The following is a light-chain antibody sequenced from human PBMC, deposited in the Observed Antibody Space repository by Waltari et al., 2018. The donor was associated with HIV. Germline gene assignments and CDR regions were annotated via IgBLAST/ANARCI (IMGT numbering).Light chain of an antibody. CDR1: TTDIGHYNL. J-gene: IGLJ3*02. Sequence: QSALTQPASVSGSPGQSITISCTGATTDIGHYNLVSWYQPHPGRAPKLIIFEVSERPSGVSDRFSGSKSDSTASLTISGLQAEDEATYFCCSYVGSDTWVFGGGTQLTVL. CDR2: EVS. V-gene: IGLV2-23*02. CDR3: CSYVGSDTWV.